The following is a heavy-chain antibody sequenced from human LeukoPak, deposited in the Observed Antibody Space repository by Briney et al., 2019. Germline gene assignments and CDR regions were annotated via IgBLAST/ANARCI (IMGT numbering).Heavy chain of an antibody. CDR2: IKSKTDGGTT. CDR1: GFTFSNAW. D-gene: IGHD6-13*01. Sequence: GGSLRLSCAAPGFTFSNAWMSWGRQAAGKGLEWVGRIKSKTDGGTTDYAAPVKGRFTISRDDSKKTLYLQMNSLKTEDTAVYYCTTNPGYSSSSWGQGTLVTVSS. CDR3: TTNPGYSSSS. J-gene: IGHJ4*02. V-gene: IGHV3-15*01.